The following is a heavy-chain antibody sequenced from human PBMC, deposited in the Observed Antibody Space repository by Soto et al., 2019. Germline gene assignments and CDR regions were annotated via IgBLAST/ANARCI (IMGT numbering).Heavy chain of an antibody. CDR3: TKDSHWAIISPTHYY. D-gene: IGHD2-2*01. J-gene: IGHJ4*02. CDR1: GFSFSSSA. CDR2: FRESGGTT. V-gene: IGHV3-23*01. Sequence: VQLWDSGGGLVQPGGSLRLSCAASGFSFSSSAMSWVRQAPGKRLEWVSTFRESGGTTHYADPVKGRFTISRDTSNNILFLQIDRLRARDTGIYYCTKDSHWAIISPTHYYWGQGTLVTVSP.